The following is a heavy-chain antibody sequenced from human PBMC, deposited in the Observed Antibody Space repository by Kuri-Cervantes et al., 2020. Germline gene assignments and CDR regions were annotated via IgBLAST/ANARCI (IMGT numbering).Heavy chain of an antibody. CDR3: ARDVGDYDSSGYYGY. J-gene: IGHJ4*02. CDR1: GYTFTGYY. Sequence: ASVKVSCKASGYTFTGYYMHWVRQAPGQGLEWMGWINPNSGGTNYAQKFQGRVTMTRDTSISTAYMELSRLRSDDTAVYYCARDVGDYDSSGYYGYWGQGTLVTCYS. CDR2: INPNSGGT. V-gene: IGHV1-2*02. D-gene: IGHD3-22*01.